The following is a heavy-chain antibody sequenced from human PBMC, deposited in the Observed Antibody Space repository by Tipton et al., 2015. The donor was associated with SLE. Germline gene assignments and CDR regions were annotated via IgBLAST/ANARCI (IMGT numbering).Heavy chain of an antibody. V-gene: IGHV4-59*01. CDR2: IYYSGST. J-gene: IGHJ3*02. Sequence: TLSLTCTVSGGSISSYYWSWTRQPPGKGLEWIGYIYYSGSTNYNPSLKSRVTISVDTSKNQFSLKLSSVTAADTAVYYCARVRGTYYDFWSGYYSDAFDIWGQGTMVTVSS. CDR1: GGSISSYY. D-gene: IGHD3-3*01. CDR3: ARVRGTYYDFWSGYYSDAFDI.